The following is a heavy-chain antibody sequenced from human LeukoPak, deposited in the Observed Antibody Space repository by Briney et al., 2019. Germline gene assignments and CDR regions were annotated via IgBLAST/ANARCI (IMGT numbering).Heavy chain of an antibody. J-gene: IGHJ5*02. D-gene: IGHD5/OR15-5a*01. CDR2: IHYSGST. CDR1: GGSISSNTYY. Sequence: SETLSLTCTVSGGSISSNTYYWGWIRRPPGKGLEWIGNIHYSGSTYYNPSLKSRVTISVDTSKNQFFLNLSSLTAADTAVYYCATSDTVSTYNWFDPWGQGTLVTVSS. CDR3: ATSDTVSTYNWFDP. V-gene: IGHV4-39*01.